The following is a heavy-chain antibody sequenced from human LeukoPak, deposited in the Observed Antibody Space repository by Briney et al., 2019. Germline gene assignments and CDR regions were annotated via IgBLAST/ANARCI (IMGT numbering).Heavy chain of an antibody. V-gene: IGHV1-2*02. CDR3: ARKPVDEYYDLLLNSYYFDY. Sequence: ASVTVSCKASGYTFTGYYMHWMRQAPGQGLEWVGWINPNSGGTNYAQKFQGRVTITRDTSNSTAYLELSRLRSDDTAVYHCARKPVDEYYDLLLNSYYFDYWGQGTLVTVSS. D-gene: IGHD3-3*01. J-gene: IGHJ4*02. CDR2: INPNSGGT. CDR1: GYTFTGYY.